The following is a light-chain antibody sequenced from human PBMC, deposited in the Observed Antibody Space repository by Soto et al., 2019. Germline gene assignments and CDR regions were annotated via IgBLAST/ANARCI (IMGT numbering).Light chain of an antibody. Sequence: QSALTQPASVSGSPGQSITISCTGTSSDVGGYNYVSWYLQHPGKAPKLMIYEVSNRPSGVSNRFSGSKSGNTASLTISGLQAEDEADYYCSSYTSSSTLDVVFGGGTKLTVL. CDR1: SSDVGGYNY. CDR3: SSYTSSSTLDVV. V-gene: IGLV2-14*01. CDR2: EVS. J-gene: IGLJ2*01.